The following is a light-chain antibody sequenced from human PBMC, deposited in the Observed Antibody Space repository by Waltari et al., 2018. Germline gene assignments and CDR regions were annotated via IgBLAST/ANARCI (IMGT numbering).Light chain of an antibody. Sequence: DIVMTQSPDSLAVSLGERATINCKSRQSLLSRSNNKNYLAWYRQKPGQPPKLLIYWAAPRESRVADRFSGSGSEAGFTLSISRLQAEDVAVYYCQQYYSLPLTFGGGTKVEI. V-gene: IGKV4-1*01. CDR1: QSLLSRSNNKNY. J-gene: IGKJ4*01. CDR2: WAA. CDR3: QQYYSLPLT.